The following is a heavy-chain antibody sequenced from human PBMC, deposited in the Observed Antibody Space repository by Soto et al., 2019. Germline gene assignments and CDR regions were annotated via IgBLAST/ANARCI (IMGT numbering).Heavy chain of an antibody. CDR2: INHSGST. Sequence: SETLSLTCAVYGGSFSGCYWSWIRQPPGKGLEWIGEINHSGSTNYNPSLKSRVTISVDTSKNQFSLKLSSVTAADTAVYYCARVRTVVAATPSYYYYYGMDVWGQGTTVTVSS. J-gene: IGHJ6*02. D-gene: IGHD2-15*01. CDR3: ARVRTVVAATPSYYYYYGMDV. CDR1: GGSFSGCY. V-gene: IGHV4-34*01.